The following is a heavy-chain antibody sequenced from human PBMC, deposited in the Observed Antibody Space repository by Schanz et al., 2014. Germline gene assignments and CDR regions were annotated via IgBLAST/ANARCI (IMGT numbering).Heavy chain of an antibody. CDR3: AKDIAPLAARPGYGMDV. CDR2: ISSSGST. Sequence: EVQLVESGGGLVQRGGSLRLSCAASGFTFSSYGMSWVCQAPGKGLEWVSGISSSGSTYYADSVKGRFTISRDNSKNTLYLQMNSLRAEDTAVYYCAKDIAPLAARPGYGMDVWGQGTTVTVSS. V-gene: IGHV3-23*04. CDR1: GFTFSSYG. J-gene: IGHJ6*02. D-gene: IGHD6-13*01.